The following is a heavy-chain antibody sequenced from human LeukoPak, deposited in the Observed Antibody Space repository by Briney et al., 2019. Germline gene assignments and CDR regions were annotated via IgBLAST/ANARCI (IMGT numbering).Heavy chain of an antibody. Sequence: GGSLRLSCAASGFTFSSYSMNWVRQAPGKGLEWVSSISSSSSYIYYADSVKGRFTISRDNAKNSLYLQMNSLRAEDTAVYYCARSGGKAMVYFDYWGQATLVTVSS. V-gene: IGHV3-21*01. CDR2: ISSSSSYI. CDR3: ARSGGKAMVYFDY. D-gene: IGHD5-18*01. CDR1: GFTFSSYS. J-gene: IGHJ4*02.